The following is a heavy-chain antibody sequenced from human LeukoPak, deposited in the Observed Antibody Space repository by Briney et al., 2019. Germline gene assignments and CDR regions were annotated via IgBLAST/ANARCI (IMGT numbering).Heavy chain of an antibody. Sequence: ASVKVSCSASGYTFSDYDVNWVRQAPGQGLEWIGWMNPTSGDTGYAQKFQGRVTMTRSMSRNTAYMELSRLRSEDTAVYFCARVVMKAFYYYYMDVWGKGTTIIISS. CDR1: GYTFSDYD. CDR2: MNPTSGDT. V-gene: IGHV1-8*01. D-gene: IGHD2-21*01. J-gene: IGHJ6*03. CDR3: ARVVMKAFYYYYMDV.